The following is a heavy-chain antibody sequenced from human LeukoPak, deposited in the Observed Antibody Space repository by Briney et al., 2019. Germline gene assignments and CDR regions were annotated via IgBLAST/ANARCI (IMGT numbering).Heavy chain of an antibody. CDR1: GFTFSSYG. Sequence: PGRSLRLSCAASGFTFSSYGMYWVRQAPGQGLERVAVISYDGSNKYYADSVKGRFTISRDNSKNTLYLQMNSLRAEDTAVYYCAKGWEFRVVIPAAVSWGQGTLVTVSS. CDR3: AKGWEFRVVIPAAVS. J-gene: IGHJ5*02. CDR2: ISYDGSNK. V-gene: IGHV3-30*18. D-gene: IGHD3-3*01.